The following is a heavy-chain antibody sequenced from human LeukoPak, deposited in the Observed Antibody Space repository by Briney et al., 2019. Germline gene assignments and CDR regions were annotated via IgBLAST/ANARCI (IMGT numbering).Heavy chain of an antibody. CDR2: INSAGSRT. D-gene: IGHD3-16*02. Sequence: GGSLRLSCAASGFTFSSYWMHWVRQAPGKGLVWVSRINSAGSRTNYADSVTRRSTTSRDNAKNPLYLQMNSLRAEDTAVYYCATSTERENYHYTANLWGQGTLVIVS. CDR3: ATSTERENYHYTANL. V-gene: IGHV3-74*01. J-gene: IGHJ4*02. CDR1: GFTFSSYW.